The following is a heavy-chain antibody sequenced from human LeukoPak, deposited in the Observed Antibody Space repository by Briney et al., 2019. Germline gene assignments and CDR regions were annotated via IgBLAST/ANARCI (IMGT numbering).Heavy chain of an antibody. CDR3: ARVAYGGNSGPDY. J-gene: IGHJ4*02. CDR1: GYTFTGYY. D-gene: IGHD4-23*01. Sequence: GASVKVSCKASGYTFTGYYLHWVRQAPGQGLEWMGWINPNSGGTNYAQKFQGRVTMTRDTSISTAYMELSSLRSEDTAVYYCARVAYGGNSGPDYWGQGTLVTVSS. V-gene: IGHV1-2*02. CDR2: INPNSGGT.